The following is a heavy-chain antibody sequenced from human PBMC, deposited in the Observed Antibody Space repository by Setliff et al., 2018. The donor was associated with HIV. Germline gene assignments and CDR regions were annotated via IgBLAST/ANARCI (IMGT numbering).Heavy chain of an antibody. Sequence: ASVKVSCKSSGYTFNDYFIHWVRQVPGQGLEWMGWINPNSGATNYAQTFQGRVTMTRDTSVSRAYMELSRLRSDDTGIYYCARVDHDILTGYLSFGPWGQGTLVTAPQ. CDR1: GYTFNDYF. V-gene: IGHV1-2*02. J-gene: IGHJ5*02. CDR3: ARVDHDILTGYLSFGP. D-gene: IGHD3-9*01. CDR2: INPNSGAT.